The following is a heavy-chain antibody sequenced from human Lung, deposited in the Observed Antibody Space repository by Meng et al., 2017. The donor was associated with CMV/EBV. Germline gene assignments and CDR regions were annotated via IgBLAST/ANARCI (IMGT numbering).Heavy chain of an antibody. J-gene: IGHJ6*02. Sequence: SCAASGFTFSSYAMHWVRQAPGKGLEWVAVISYDGSNKYCADSVKGRFTISRDNSKNTLYLQMNSLRAEDTAVYYCARDPGYCSSTSCITYYGMDVXGQGTTVTVSS. CDR2: ISYDGSNK. V-gene: IGHV3-30-3*01. CDR3: ARDPGYCSSTSCITYYGMDV. CDR1: GFTFSSYA. D-gene: IGHD2-2*01.